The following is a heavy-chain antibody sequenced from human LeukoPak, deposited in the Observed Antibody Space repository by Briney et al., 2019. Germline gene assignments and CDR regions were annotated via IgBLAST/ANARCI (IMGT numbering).Heavy chain of an antibody. CDR3: AKDFDY. CDR1: GFTFSSYV. CDR2: ISYDGSNE. V-gene: IGHV3-30*04. J-gene: IGHJ4*02. Sequence: QTGGSLRLSCAASGFTFSSYVMHWVRQAPGKGLEWVAIISYDGSNEYYADSVKGRFTISRDNSKNTLYLQMNSLRAADTAVYYCAKDFDYWGQGTLVTVSS.